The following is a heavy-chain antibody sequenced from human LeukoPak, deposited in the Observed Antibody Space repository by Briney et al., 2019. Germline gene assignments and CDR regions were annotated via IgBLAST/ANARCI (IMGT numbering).Heavy chain of an antibody. D-gene: IGHD2-2*01. CDR2: INPYSGGT. V-gene: IGHV1-2*02. J-gene: IGHJ4*02. CDR1: GYSFTGYY. Sequence: ASVKVSCKASGYSFTGYYMHWVRQAPGQGLEWMGWINPYSGGTNYAQKFLGRVTMTRDTSISTAYMELSRLRSDDTAVYYCVRDRTKYCSSTSCPLDYWGRGTLVTVSS. CDR3: VRDRTKYCSSTSCPLDY.